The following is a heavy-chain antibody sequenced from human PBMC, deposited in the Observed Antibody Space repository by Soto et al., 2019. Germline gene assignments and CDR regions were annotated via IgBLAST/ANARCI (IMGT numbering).Heavy chain of an antibody. D-gene: IGHD3-22*01. V-gene: IGHV3-33*01. Sequence: GGSLRLSCAASGFTFSSYGMHWVRQAPGKGLEWVAVIWYDGSNKYYADSVKGRFTISRDNSKNTLYLQMNSLRAEDTAVYYCARGPYYYDGSGSLDYWGQGTLVTVSS. CDR1: GFTFSSYG. CDR3: ARGPYYYDGSGSLDY. CDR2: IWYDGSNK. J-gene: IGHJ4*02.